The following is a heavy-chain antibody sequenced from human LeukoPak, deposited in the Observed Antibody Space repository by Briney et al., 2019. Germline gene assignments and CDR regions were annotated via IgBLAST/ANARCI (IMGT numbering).Heavy chain of an antibody. V-gene: IGHV4-34*01. J-gene: IGHJ4*02. CDR1: GGSFSGYY. Sequence: SETLSLTCAVYGGSFSGYYWSWIRQPPGKGLEWIGAINHSGSTNYNPSLKSRVTISVDTSKNQFSLKLSSVTAADTAVYYCARGPTRYDFWSGYYRDWGQGTLVTVSS. D-gene: IGHD3-3*01. CDR3: ARGPTRYDFWSGYYRD. CDR2: INHSGST.